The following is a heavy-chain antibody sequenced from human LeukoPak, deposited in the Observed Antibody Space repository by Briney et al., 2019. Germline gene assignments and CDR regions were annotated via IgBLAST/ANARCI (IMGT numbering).Heavy chain of an antibody. CDR1: GYTFTGYY. D-gene: IGHD1-26*01. Sequence: ASVKVSCKASGYTFTGYYMHWVRQAPGQGLEWMGLTNPNSGGTNYAQKFQGRVTMTRDTSISTAYMELSRLRSDDTAVYYCARGESRGSYGETWDAFDIWGQGTMVTVSS. CDR3: ARGESRGSYGETWDAFDI. V-gene: IGHV1-2*02. CDR2: TNPNSGGT. J-gene: IGHJ3*02.